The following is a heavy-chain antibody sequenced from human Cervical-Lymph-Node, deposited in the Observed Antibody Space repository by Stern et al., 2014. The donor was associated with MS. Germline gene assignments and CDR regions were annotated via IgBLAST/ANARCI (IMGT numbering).Heavy chain of an antibody. CDR3: ARTDILLLDY. CDR1: GGSISSDDHY. V-gene: IGHV4-30-4*01. J-gene: IGHJ4*02. Sequence: QVQLQESGPGLVTPSQTLSLTCTVSGGSISSDDHYWSWVRQPPGKGLEWLGYIAYKGSPYFNPSLKSRATMSVDTSKNQFSLKLKSVTAADTAVYYCARTDILLLDYWGQGALVTVSS. D-gene: IGHD3-22*01. CDR2: IAYKGSP.